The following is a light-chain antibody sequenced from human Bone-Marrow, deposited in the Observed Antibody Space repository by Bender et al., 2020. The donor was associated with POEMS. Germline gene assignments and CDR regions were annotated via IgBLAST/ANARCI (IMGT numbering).Light chain of an antibody. V-gene: IGLV2-14*03. CDR1: PRDIGGYNF. CDR3: SSYTSRSTSV. Sequence: QSALTQPASVSGSPGQSITISCTGSPRDIGGYNFISWYQQHPGNAPKLMIYHVSDRPSGVSDRFSGSKSGNTASLTISGLQAEDEADYYCSSYTSRSTSVFGTGTTVTVL. J-gene: IGLJ1*01. CDR2: HVS.